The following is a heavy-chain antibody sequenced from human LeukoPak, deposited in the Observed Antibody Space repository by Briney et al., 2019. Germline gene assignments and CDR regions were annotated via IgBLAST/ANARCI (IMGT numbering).Heavy chain of an antibody. V-gene: IGHV4-39*01. Sequence: SETLSLTCTVSGGSISSSGYYWGWIRQPPGKGLECIGIMSYSGSTYYNPSLKSPVTMSVDTSKNHFSLKLSSVTAADTAVYYCARQIYYDRSGYFYFNWGQGTLVTVSS. CDR1: GGSISSSGYY. J-gene: IGHJ4*02. D-gene: IGHD3-22*01. CDR2: MSYSGST. CDR3: ARQIYYDRSGYFYFN.